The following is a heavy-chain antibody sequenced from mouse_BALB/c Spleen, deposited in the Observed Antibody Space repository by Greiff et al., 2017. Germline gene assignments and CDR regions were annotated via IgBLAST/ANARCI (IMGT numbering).Heavy chain of an antibody. V-gene: IGHV14-3*02. Sequence: VQLKESGAELVKPGASVKLSCTASGFNIKDTYMHWVQQRPEQGLEWIGRIDPANGNTKYDPKFQGKATITADTSSNTAYLQLSSLTSEDTAVYYRARGGNYVPFAYWGQGTLVTVSA. CDR1: GFNIKDTY. J-gene: IGHJ3*01. D-gene: IGHD2-1*01. CDR3: ARGGNYVPFAY. CDR2: IDPANGNT.